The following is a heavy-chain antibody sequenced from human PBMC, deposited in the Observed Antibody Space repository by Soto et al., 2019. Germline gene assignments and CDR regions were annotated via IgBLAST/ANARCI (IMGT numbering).Heavy chain of an antibody. D-gene: IGHD2-8*01. V-gene: IGHV2-5*01. J-gene: IGHJ4*02. Sequence: QITLKESGPTLVKPTQTLTLTCTFSGFSLSTSGVGVGWIRQPPGKALEWLALIYWNDDKRYSPSLKSRLTITKEPTKNHVVLITTTMDPVDTATYYCAHTHYCTNGLCNMYYFDYWGQGTLVTVSS. CDR1: GFSLSTSGVG. CDR3: AHTHYCTNGLCNMYYFDY. CDR2: IYWNDDK.